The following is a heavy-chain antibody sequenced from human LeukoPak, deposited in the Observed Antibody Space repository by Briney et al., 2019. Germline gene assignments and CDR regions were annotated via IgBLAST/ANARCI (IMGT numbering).Heavy chain of an antibody. J-gene: IGHJ6*02. CDR1: GXXXXXXD. CDR3: AAVKGSSTSTYYYYGMDV. V-gene: IGHV1-8*01. CDR2: XXPNSGNT. D-gene: IGHD2-2*01. Sequence: KXXCKASGXXXXXXDXKWVRQXTXQGXEXXGXXXPNSGNTGYAQKFQGRVTMTRNTSISTAYMELSSLRSEDTAVYYCAAVKGSSTSTYYYYGMDVWGQGTTVTVSS.